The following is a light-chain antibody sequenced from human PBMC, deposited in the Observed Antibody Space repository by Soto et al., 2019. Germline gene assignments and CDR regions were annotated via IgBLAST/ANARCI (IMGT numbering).Light chain of an antibody. Sequence: AIQMTQSPSFLSASVGDRVTITCRASQGIRNDLGWYQQKPGKAPKLLISAASSLQSEVPSRFSGRESGSDFTLTISSLQTEDFATYDYLPDYNCQPTYGQGTKLEIK. CDR3: LPDYNCQPT. CDR1: QGIRND. J-gene: IGKJ2*01. CDR2: AAS. V-gene: IGKV1-6*01.